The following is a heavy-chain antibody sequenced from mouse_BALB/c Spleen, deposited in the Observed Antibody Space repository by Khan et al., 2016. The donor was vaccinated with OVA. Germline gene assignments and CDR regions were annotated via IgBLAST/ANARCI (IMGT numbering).Heavy chain of an antibody. Sequence: VQLKASGPGLVKPSQSLSLTCTVTGYSITSGYGWNWIRQFPGNKLEWMGYISYSGSTNYNPSLKRRISITRDTSKNQFFLQLNSVTTEDTATYYCARTARIKYWGQGTTLTVSS. D-gene: IGHD1-2*01. CDR2: ISYSGST. J-gene: IGHJ2*01. V-gene: IGHV3-2*02. CDR1: GYSITSGYG. CDR3: ARTARIKY.